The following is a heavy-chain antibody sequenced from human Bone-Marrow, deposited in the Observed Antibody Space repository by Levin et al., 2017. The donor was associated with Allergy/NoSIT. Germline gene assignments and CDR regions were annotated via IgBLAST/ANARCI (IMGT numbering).Heavy chain of an antibody. V-gene: IGHV3-7*01. CDR1: GFTFSSYW. CDR2: IKQDGSEK. Sequence: GGSLRLSCAASGFTFSSYWMSWVRQAPGKGLEWVANIKQDGSEKYYVDSVKGRFTISRDNAKNSLYLQMNSLRAEDTAVYYCARDGFYGDYESSPFDYWGQGTLVTVSS. CDR3: ARDGFYGDYESSPFDY. J-gene: IGHJ4*02. D-gene: IGHD4-17*01.